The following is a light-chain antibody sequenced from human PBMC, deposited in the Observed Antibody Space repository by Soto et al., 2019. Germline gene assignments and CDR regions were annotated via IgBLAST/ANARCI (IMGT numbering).Light chain of an antibody. Sequence: QSALTQPVSVSGSPGQTITISGTGTSSDVGGYNYVSWYQQHPHPGKAPKLVIYDVSNRPSGVSNRFSGSKSGNTASLTISGLQAEHEADYYCSSYTSSSTQVFGGGTKLTVL. V-gene: IGLV2-14*03. CDR2: DVS. J-gene: IGLJ2*01. CDR1: SSDVGGYNY. CDR3: SSYTSSSTQV.